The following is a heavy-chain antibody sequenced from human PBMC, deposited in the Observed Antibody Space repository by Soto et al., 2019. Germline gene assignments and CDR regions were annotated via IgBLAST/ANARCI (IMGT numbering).Heavy chain of an antibody. V-gene: IGHV3-30-3*01. Sequence: QVQLVESGGGVVQPGRSLRLSCAASGFTFSSYAMHWVRQAPGKGLEWVAVISYDGSNKYYADSVKGRFTISRDNSKNTLYLQMNSLRAEDTAVYYCAREQVVVTHSRIDYWGQGTLVTVSS. CDR1: GFTFSSYA. CDR3: AREQVVVTHSRIDY. J-gene: IGHJ4*02. CDR2: ISYDGSNK. D-gene: IGHD2-21*02.